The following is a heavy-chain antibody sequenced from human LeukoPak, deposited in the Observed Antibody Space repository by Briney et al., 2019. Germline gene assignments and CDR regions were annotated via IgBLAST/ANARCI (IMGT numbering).Heavy chain of an antibody. J-gene: IGHJ4*02. CDR1: GYTFTSYY. CDR3: ARDPLSVNEYCSGGSCYPDY. D-gene: IGHD2-15*01. V-gene: IGHV1-46*01. Sequence: GASVKVSCKASGYTFTSYYMHWVRQAPGQGLEWMGIINPSGGSTSYAQKFQGRVTMTRDMSTSTVYMELSSLRSEDTAVYYCARDPLSVNEYCSGGSCYPDYWGQGTLVTVSS. CDR2: INPSGGST.